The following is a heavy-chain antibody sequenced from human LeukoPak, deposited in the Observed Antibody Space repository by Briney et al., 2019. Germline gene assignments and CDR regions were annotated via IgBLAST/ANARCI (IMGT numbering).Heavy chain of an antibody. J-gene: IGHJ4*02. CDR2: IRSSSSYI. CDR1: GFTFSSYA. V-gene: IGHV3-21*01. D-gene: IGHD5-24*01. Sequence: GGSLRLSCAASGFTFSSYAMNWVRQAPGKGLEWVASIRSSSSYIQYADSVKGRFTISRDNAKNSLFLQMNSLRAEDTAVYYCARGDGYDFFDYWGQGTLVTVSS. CDR3: ARGDGYDFFDY.